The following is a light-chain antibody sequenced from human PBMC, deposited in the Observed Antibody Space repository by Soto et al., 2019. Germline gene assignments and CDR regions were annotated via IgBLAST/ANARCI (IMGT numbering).Light chain of an antibody. CDR3: HQRDNGGT. CDR2: DAS. J-gene: IGKJ3*01. CDR1: QSVSRY. Sequence: EVVLTQSPATLSLSPGERATLSCRASQSVSRYLAWYQQKPGQAPRLLIYDASNRATGIPTRFSGSGSGTDFTLTISSLEPGDFAVYYCHQRDNGGTFGPGTKVDIK. V-gene: IGKV3-11*01.